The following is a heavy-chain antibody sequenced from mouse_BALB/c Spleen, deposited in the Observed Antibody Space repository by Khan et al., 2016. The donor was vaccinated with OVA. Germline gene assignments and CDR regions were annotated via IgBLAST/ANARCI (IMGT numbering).Heavy chain of an antibody. CDR2: IYPGTDNT. V-gene: IGHV1-76*01. CDR3: AREEALYYFDY. CDR1: GYIFTSYW. J-gene: IGHJ2*01. Sequence: QIQLVQSGAELVRPGASVKLSCKTSGYIFTSYWIHWVKQRSGQGLEWFARIYPGTDNTYYNEKLKDKVTLTADKSSSTVYMQLSSLKSEDSAVYFCAREEALYYFDYWGQDTTLTVSS. D-gene: IGHD3-2*02.